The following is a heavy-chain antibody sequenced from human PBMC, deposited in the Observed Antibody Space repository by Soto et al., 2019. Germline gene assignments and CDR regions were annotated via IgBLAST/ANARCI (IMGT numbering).Heavy chain of an antibody. J-gene: IGHJ4*01. CDR1: GFTFSSDT. V-gene: IGHV3-23*01. Sequence: PGVSLRLSFAAPGFTFSSDTMSWARQAPGKGLEWVSAISGSGGSTYYADSVKGRFTISRDNSKNTLYLQMNSLRAEDTAVYYCAKDGGLFSDYGNYNAFDSWRHGTLITVSS. D-gene: IGHD4-17*01. CDR2: ISGSGGST. CDR3: AKDGGLFSDYGNYNAFDS.